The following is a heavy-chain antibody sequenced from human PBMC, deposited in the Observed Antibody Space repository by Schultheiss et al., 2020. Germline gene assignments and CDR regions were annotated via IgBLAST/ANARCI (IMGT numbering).Heavy chain of an antibody. V-gene: IGHV3-30-3*01. D-gene: IGHD6-19*01. Sequence: GESLKISCAASGFTFSSYAMHWVRQAPGKGLEWVAVISYDGSNKYYADSVKGRFTISRDNSKNTLYLQMNSLRAEDTAVYYCARTARPVAVAGSMDVWGQGTTVTVSS. CDR3: ARTARPVAVAGSMDV. J-gene: IGHJ6*02. CDR2: ISYDGSNK. CDR1: GFTFSSYA.